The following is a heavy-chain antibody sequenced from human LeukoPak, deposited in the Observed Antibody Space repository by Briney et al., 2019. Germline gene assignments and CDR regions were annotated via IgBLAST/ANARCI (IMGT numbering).Heavy chain of an antibody. CDR1: GFTFSSYA. D-gene: IGHD4-17*01. V-gene: IGHV3-23*01. CDR2: ISGSGGST. CDR3: AKGSTVIRYYYYYYMDV. J-gene: IGHJ6*03. Sequence: GGSLRLSCAASGFTFSSYAMSWVHQAPGKGLEWVSAISGSGGSTYYADSVKGRFTISRDNSKNTLYLQMNSLRAEDTAVYYCAKGSTVIRYYYYYYMDVWGKGTTVTVSS.